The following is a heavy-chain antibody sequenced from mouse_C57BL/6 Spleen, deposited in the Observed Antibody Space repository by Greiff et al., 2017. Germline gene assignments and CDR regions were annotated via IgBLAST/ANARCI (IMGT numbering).Heavy chain of an antibody. CDR3: GRPLTTVVAKGGYYVDY. J-gene: IGHJ2*01. CDR1: GYTFTSYG. CDR2: IYPRSGNT. Sequence: QVQLQQSGAELARPGASVKLSCKASGYTFTSYGISWVKQRTGQGLEWIGEIYPRSGNTYYNAKFKGKATLTADKSSSTAYMELRSLTSEDSAVYFCGRPLTTVVAKGGYYVDYWGQGTTLTVSS. V-gene: IGHV1-81*01. D-gene: IGHD1-1*01.